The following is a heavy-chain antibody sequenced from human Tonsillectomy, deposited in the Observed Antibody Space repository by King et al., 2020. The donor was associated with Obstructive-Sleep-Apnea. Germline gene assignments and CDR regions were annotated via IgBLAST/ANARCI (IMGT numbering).Heavy chain of an antibody. CDR2: MSWHSGSI. D-gene: IGHD3-10*01. V-gene: IGHV3-9*01. J-gene: IGHJ3*02. Sequence: DVQLVESGGGLVQPGGSLRLSCRAAGFSFDDYAIHWVRQAPGKGLEWVSGMSWHSGSIDYADSVKGRFIISSDNAKSSLYLQMNSLRAEDTALYYCAKATLISMIRAPYFFDIWGQGTMVTVSS. CDR3: AKATLISMIRAPYFFDI. CDR1: GFSFDDYA.